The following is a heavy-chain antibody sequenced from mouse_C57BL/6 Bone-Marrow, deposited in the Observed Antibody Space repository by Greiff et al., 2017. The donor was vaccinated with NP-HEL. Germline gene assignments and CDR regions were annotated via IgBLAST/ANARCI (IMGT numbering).Heavy chain of an antibody. Sequence: QVQLQQSGPELVKPGASVKISCKASGYAFSSSWMNWVKQRPGKGLEWIGRIYPGDGDTNYNGKFKGKATLTADKSSSTAYMQLSSLTSEDSAVYFCARSRGLPAYWGKGTLVTVSA. CDR1: GYAFSSSW. V-gene: IGHV1-82*01. J-gene: IGHJ3*01. CDR2: IYPGDGDT. CDR3: ARSRGLPAY. D-gene: IGHD2-4*01.